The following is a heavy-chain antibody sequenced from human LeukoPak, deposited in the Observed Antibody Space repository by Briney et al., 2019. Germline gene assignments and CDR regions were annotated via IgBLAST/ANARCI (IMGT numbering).Heavy chain of an antibody. CDR3: ATGHSSGWFDY. CDR1: GGSMSGDY. CDR2: ISYSATT. Sequence: PSETLSLTCTVPGGSMSGDYWSWIRQPPGKGLEWIGYISYSATTNYNPSLKSRVSFSIDTSKNQFSLKLTSVSAADTAVYFCATGHSSGWFDYWGQGTLVSVSS. V-gene: IGHV4-59*01. D-gene: IGHD6-19*01. J-gene: IGHJ4*02.